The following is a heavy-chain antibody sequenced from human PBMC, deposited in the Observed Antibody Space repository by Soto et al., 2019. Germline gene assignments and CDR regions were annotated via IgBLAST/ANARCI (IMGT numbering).Heavy chain of an antibody. Sequence: ASVKVSCKASGYTFTSYAMHWVRQAPGQRLEWMGWINAGNGNTKYSQKFQGRVTITRDTSASTAYMELSSLRSEDTAVYYCARNGDYVGWFDPWRQGTLVTVSS. CDR1: GYTFTSYA. V-gene: IGHV1-3*01. D-gene: IGHD4-17*01. CDR3: ARNGDYVGWFDP. CDR2: INAGNGNT. J-gene: IGHJ5*02.